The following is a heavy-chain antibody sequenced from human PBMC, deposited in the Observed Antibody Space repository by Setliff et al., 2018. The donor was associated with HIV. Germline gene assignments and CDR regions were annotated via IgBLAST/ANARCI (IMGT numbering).Heavy chain of an antibody. D-gene: IGHD3-10*01. Sequence: KTSETLSLTCTVSGGSISSGGYYWSWIRQHPGKGLEWIGYIYYSGSTYFNPSLKSRVAISVATSENQFSLILNSVTAADTAVYYCASGSGSHYNSGDWYFDRWGRGTLVTVS. CDR2: IYYSGST. J-gene: IGHJ2*01. V-gene: IGHV4-31*03. CDR1: GGSISSGGYY. CDR3: ASGSGSHYNSGDWYFDR.